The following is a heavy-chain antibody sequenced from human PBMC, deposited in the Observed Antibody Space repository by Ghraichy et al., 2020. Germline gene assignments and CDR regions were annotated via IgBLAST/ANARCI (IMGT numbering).Heavy chain of an antibody. CDR2: MYHDGDS. J-gene: IGHJ6*02. V-gene: IGHV4-4*02. Sequence: SETLSLTCAVSGDSIKTSVWWSWLRQPPGKGLKWIGEMYHDGDSNYSPSLKSRVTISVDKSKNQFSLTLRSLTDADTAVYYCAKKPITHDLMTAWGQGTTVTVSS. D-gene: IGHD3-9*01. CDR3: AKKPITHDLMTA. CDR1: GDSIKTSVW.